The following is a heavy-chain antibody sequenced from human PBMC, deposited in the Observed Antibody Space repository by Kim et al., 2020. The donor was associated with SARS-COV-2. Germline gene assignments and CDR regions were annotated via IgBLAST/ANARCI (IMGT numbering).Heavy chain of an antibody. V-gene: IGHV3-23*01. D-gene: IGHD3-22*01. Sequence: GGSLRLSCEASGFTFSSYAMSWVRQAPGKGLEWVSSINAGGYNTYYADSVKGRFTISRDNSKNTVYLQMNSLRAEDTAVYYCAKRVEATMRGCFDYWGQGSLVTVSS. CDR2: INAGGYNT. CDR3: AKRVEATMRGCFDY. CDR1: GFTFSSYA. J-gene: IGHJ4*02.